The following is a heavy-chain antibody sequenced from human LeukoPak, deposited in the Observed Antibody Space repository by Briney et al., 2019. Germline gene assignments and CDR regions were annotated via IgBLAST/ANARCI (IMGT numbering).Heavy chain of an antibody. J-gene: IGHJ4*02. CDR2: ISYDGNNK. V-gene: IGHV3-30-3*01. D-gene: IGHD2-15*01. CDR3: ARDRGHCSGGSCYWNYFDY. Sequence: PGGSLRLSCAASGFTFSSYAMHWVRQAPGKGLEWVAVISYDGNNKYYADSVKGRFTISRDNSKNTLYLQMNSLRAEDTAVYYCARDRGHCSGGSCYWNYFDYWGQGTLVTVSS. CDR1: GFTFSSYA.